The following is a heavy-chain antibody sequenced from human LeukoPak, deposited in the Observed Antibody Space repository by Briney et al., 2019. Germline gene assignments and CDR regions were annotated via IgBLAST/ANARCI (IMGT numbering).Heavy chain of an antibody. J-gene: IGHJ1*01. Sequence: SETLSLTCAVYGGSLSDYHWAWIRQPPGKGLEWIGSIYYRGNTYYNPSLKSRVTLSVDTSKNQFSLNLSSVTAADTAVYYCARHGDGGPAEYFRHWGQGTLVTVSS. D-gene: IGHD4-23*01. CDR2: IYYRGNT. CDR1: GGSLSDYH. V-gene: IGHV4-39*01. CDR3: ARHGDGGPAEYFRH.